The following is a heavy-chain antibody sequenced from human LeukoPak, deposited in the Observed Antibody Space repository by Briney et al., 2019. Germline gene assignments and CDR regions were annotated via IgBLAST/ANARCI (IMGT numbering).Heavy chain of an antibody. J-gene: IGHJ4*02. D-gene: IGHD3-10*01. Sequence: SETLSLTCTVSGGSISSYYWSWIQQPAGKGLEWIGRIYTSGSTNYNPSLKSRVTISVDTSKNHFSLKLSSVTAADTAVYYCAPEPSVTNSFRGDEQWGQGILVTVSS. V-gene: IGHV4-4*07. CDR1: GGSISSYY. CDR2: IYTSGST. CDR3: APEPSVTNSFRGDEQ.